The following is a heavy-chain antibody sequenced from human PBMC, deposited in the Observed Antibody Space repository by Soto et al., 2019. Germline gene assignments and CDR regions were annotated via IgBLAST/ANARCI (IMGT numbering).Heavy chain of an antibody. CDR3: ARGPDY. J-gene: IGHJ4*02. Sequence: QVQLQESGPGLVQPSETLSLTCTVSGGSVSSGSYYWSWIRQPPGKGLEWIGYISNSGSTNYNPSLKRRVTISVDTSKNQFSLKLSSVTAADTAVYYCARGPDYWGQGTLVTVSS. CDR1: GGSVSSGSYY. CDR2: ISNSGST. V-gene: IGHV4-61*01.